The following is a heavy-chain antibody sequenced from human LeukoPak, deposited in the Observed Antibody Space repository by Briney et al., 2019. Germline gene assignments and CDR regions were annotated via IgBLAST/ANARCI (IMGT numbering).Heavy chain of an antibody. Sequence: PGASLRLSCAASGFSFDGYAMSWVRQAPGKGLEWVSSLSGSGSITYYADSVKGRFTISRDNSKDTLYLQMNSLRAEDTAVYSCAKDRLEAGIMYYFDSWGQGTLVTVSS. CDR3: AKDRLEAGIMYYFDS. J-gene: IGHJ4*02. CDR2: LSGSGSIT. V-gene: IGHV3-23*01. CDR1: GFSFDGYA. D-gene: IGHD2/OR15-2a*01.